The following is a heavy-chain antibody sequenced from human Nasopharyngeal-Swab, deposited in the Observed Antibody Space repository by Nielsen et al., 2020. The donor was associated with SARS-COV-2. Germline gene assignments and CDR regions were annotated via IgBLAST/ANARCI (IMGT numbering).Heavy chain of an antibody. CDR2: ISTSGDTT. CDR3: ADPPFSEY. J-gene: IGHJ4*02. V-gene: IGHV3-23*01. Sequence: GGSLRLSCAASGFPFSTSVMTWVRQAPGKGLDWVSLISTSGDTTFYTNSVEGRFTISRDNSKNTLYLQMNSLRADDTAVYYCADPPFSEYWGQGTLVTVSS. CDR1: GFPFSTSV.